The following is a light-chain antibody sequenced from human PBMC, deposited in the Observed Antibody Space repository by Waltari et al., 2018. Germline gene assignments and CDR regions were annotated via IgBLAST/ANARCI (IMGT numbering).Light chain of an antibody. V-gene: IGLV4-69*01. CDR2: VNSDGSH. CDR1: SGHITNV. Sequence: QLELTQSPSASASLGASVKPTCTLSSGHITNVDAWPQQQPQKGPRYLMKVNSDGSHSRGDEIPDRFSGSSSGAERYLTISSLQSEDEADYYCQTGGHGTWVFGGGTKLTVL. CDR3: QTGGHGTWV. J-gene: IGLJ3*02.